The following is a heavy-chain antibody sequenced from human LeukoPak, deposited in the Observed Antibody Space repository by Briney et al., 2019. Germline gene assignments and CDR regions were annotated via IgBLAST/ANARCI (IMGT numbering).Heavy chain of an antibody. J-gene: IGHJ4*02. V-gene: IGHV3-11*01. CDR3: ARGERYRYYYDSSGSYVDY. Sequence: PGGSLRLSCAASGFTFSDYYMSWIRQAPGKGLEWVSYISSSGSTIYYADSVKGRFTISRDNAKNSLYLQMNSLRAGDTAVYYCARGERYRYYYDSSGSYVDYWGQGTLVTVSS. CDR1: GFTFSDYY. CDR2: ISSSGSTI. D-gene: IGHD3-22*01.